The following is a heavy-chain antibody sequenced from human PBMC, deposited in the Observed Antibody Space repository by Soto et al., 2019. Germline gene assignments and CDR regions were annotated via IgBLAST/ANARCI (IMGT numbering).Heavy chain of an antibody. D-gene: IGHD3-22*01. Sequence: ASVKVSCKASGYTFTSYGISWVRQAPGQGLEWMGWISAYNGNTNYAQKLQGRVTMTTDTSTSTAYMELRSLRSDDTAVYYCARDTPTYYYDSSGGGSWFDPWGQGTLVTVSS. CDR1: GYTFTSYG. V-gene: IGHV1-18*04. J-gene: IGHJ5*02. CDR2: ISAYNGNT. CDR3: ARDTPTYYYDSSGGGSWFDP.